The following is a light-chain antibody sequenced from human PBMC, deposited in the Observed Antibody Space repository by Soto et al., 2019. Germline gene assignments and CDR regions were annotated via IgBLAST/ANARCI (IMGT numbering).Light chain of an antibody. CDR2: GAS. CDR3: HHYDTSVWT. Sequence: EIVLTQSPGALSLSPGERVTLYCRASQSVSSSYLGWYQQKPGQSPRLLIYGASSRATGIPDRFSGSGSGTDFTLTISRLEAEDFAVYYCHHYDTSVWTFDQGTKVEIK. V-gene: IGKV3-20*01. J-gene: IGKJ1*01. CDR1: QSVSSSY.